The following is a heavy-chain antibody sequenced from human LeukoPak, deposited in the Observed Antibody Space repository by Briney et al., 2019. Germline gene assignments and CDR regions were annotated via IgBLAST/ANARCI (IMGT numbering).Heavy chain of an antibody. V-gene: IGHV3-21*04. D-gene: IGHD5-24*01. CDR3: AKILRRWLQLQNGCFDY. CDR2: ITSSSSYV. CDR1: GFTFSTYN. Sequence: PGGSLRLSCEASGFTFSTYNMNWVRQAPGKRLEWVSSITSSSSYVFYADSVKGRFTISRDNAKNSLYLQMNSLRAEDTAVYYCAKILRRWLQLQNGCFDYWGQGTLVTVSS. J-gene: IGHJ4*02.